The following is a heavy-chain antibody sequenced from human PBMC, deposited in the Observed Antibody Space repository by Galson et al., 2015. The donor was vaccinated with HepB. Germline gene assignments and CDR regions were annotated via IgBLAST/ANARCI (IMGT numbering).Heavy chain of an antibody. CDR2: IIPMFGTA. Sequence: SVKVSCKASGGTFSSYGTSWVRQAPGQGPEWMGEIIPMFGTANYAQKFQGRVTITADKSTSTTYMELSSLTSEDTAVYYCARSAYRGIFFHYWGQGTLVTVSS. D-gene: IGHD3-10*01. J-gene: IGHJ4*02. V-gene: IGHV1-69*06. CDR3: ARSAYRGIFFHY. CDR1: GGTFSSYG.